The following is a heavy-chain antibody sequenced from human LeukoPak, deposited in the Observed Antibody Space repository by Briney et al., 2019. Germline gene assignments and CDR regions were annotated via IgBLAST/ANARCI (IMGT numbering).Heavy chain of an antibody. CDR2: IYYSGST. CDR1: GGSLSSSSYY. V-gene: IGHV4-39*01. D-gene: IGHD5-18*01. CDR3: ARPDRGYSYGPPFDY. J-gene: IGHJ4*02. Sequence: SETLSLTCTVSGGSLSSSSYYWGWVRQPPGKGLVWLGSIYYSGSTYYNPSLKSRVTISVDTSKNQFSLKLSSVTAADTAVYYCARPDRGYSYGPPFDYWGQGTLVTVSS.